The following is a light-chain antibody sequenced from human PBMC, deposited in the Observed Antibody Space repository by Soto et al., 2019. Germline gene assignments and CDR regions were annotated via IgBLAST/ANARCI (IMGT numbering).Light chain of an antibody. V-gene: IGKV3-11*01. CDR2: DAS. CDR3: QQRSNWPPWT. J-gene: IGKJ1*01. Sequence: ELVLTQSPATLSLSPGERATLSCRASQSVSSYLAWHQQKPGQAPRLLIYDASNRATGIPARFSGSGSGTDFTLTISSLEPEDFAVYYCQQRSNWPPWTVGQGTKVEIK. CDR1: QSVSSY.